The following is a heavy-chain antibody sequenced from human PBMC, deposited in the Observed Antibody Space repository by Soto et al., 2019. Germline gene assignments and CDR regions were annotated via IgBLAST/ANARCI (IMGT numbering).Heavy chain of an antibody. CDR3: ARGNRRRLQLWYFDL. CDR1: GGTFSSYT. CDR2: IIPIFGTA. D-gene: IGHD1-1*01. V-gene: IGHV1-69*12. Sequence: QVQLVQSGAAVKKPGSSVTVSCKASGGTFSSYTISWVRQAPGQGLEWMGGIIPIFGTANYAQKFQGRVTITADESTSTAYMEFSSLRYEDTAVYYCARGNRRRLQLWYFDLWGRGTLVTVSS. J-gene: IGHJ2*01.